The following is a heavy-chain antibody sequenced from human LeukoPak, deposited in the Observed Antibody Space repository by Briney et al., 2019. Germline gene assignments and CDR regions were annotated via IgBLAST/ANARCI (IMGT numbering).Heavy chain of an antibody. Sequence: ASVKVSCKASGYTFVGYYLHWVRQAPGQGLEWMGWINPNSGATNYARSFQGRVTMARDTSVSTVYMDLSSLRSDDTAVYYCAREKEVAFITNILDYWGQGTLVTVSS. V-gene: IGHV1-2*02. CDR3: AREKEVAFITNILDY. D-gene: IGHD3-3*01. CDR2: INPNSGAT. J-gene: IGHJ4*02. CDR1: GYTFVGYY.